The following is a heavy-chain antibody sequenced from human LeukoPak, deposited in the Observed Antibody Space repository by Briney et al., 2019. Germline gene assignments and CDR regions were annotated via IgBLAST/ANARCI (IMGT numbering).Heavy chain of an antibody. V-gene: IGHV4-4*07. D-gene: IGHD6-13*01. CDR1: GVSISSYY. CDR2: IYTSGST. Sequence: KPSEALSLTCTVSGVSISSYYWSWIRQPAGKGLEWIGRIYTSGSTNYNPSLKSRVTMSVDTSKNQFSLKLSSVTAADTAVYYCARSSSSWYGVGFDYWGQGTLVTVSS. J-gene: IGHJ4*02. CDR3: ARSSSSWYGVGFDY.